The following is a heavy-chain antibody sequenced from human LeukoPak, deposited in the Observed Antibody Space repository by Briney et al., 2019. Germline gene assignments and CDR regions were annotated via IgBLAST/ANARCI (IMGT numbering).Heavy chain of an antibody. J-gene: IGHJ6*03. V-gene: IGHV3-15*01. CDR1: GFTFSSYA. CDR3: TTGYGDYVDYYYYMDV. Sequence: GGSLRLSCAASGFTFSSYAMSWVRQAPGKGLEWVGRIKSKTDGGTTDYAAPAKGRFTISRDDSKNTLYLQMNSLKTEDTAVYYCTTGYGDYVDYYYYMDVWGKGTTVTVSS. D-gene: IGHD4-17*01. CDR2: IKSKTDGGTT.